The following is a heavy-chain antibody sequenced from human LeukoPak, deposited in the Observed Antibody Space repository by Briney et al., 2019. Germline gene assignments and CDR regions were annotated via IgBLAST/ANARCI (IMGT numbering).Heavy chain of an antibody. J-gene: IGHJ6*03. V-gene: IGHV1-18*01. CDR1: GYTFTSYG. CDR3: ARDRYGSGSSVEQYYYYYMDV. Sequence: GASVKVSCKASGYTFTSYGISWVRQAPGQGLEWMGWISAYNGNTNYAQKLQGRVTMTTDTSTSTAYMELRSLRSDDTAVYYCARDRYGSGSSVEQYYYYYMDVWGKGTTVTISS. CDR2: ISAYNGNT. D-gene: IGHD3-10*01.